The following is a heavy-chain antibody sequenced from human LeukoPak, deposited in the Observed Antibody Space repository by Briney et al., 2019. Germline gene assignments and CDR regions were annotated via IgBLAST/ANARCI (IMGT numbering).Heavy chain of an antibody. CDR2: INQDGSEK. J-gene: IGHJ4*02. Sequence: GGSLRLSCEASGFTFSSYWMSWVRQAPGKGLEWVANINQDGSEKNYVDSVKGRFTISRDNAENSLSLQMNSLTAEDTAVYYCARDAYCSGGSCYAYWGQGTLVTVSS. CDR1: GFTFSSYW. D-gene: IGHD2-15*01. V-gene: IGHV3-7*01. CDR3: ARDAYCSGGSCYAY.